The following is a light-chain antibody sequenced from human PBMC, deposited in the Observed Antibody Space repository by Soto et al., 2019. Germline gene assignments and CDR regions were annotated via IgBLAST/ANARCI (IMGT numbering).Light chain of an antibody. CDR3: SSYAGSSTYV. CDR1: SSDVGSYTL. V-gene: IGLV2-23*01. CDR2: EGR. Sequence: QSVLTQPASVSGSPGQSITISCIGTSSDVGSYTLVSWYQQHPGKDPKLMIFEGRKRPSGVSYRFSGSKSGNTASLTISGLQAEDEADYYCSSYAGSSTYVFGGGTKLTVL. J-gene: IGLJ1*01.